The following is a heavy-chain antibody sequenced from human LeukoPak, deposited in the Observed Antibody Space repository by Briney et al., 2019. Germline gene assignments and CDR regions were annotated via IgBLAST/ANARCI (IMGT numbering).Heavy chain of an antibody. D-gene: IGHD4-17*01. Sequence: ASVKVSCKASGYIFTSYAMHWVRQAPGQRLEWTGWINAGNGNTKYSQKFQGRVTITRDTSASTAYMELSSLRSEDTAVYYCARELPIYGAQRWFDPWGQGTLVTVSS. CDR2: INAGNGNT. CDR3: ARELPIYGAQRWFDP. V-gene: IGHV1-3*01. J-gene: IGHJ5*02. CDR1: GYIFTSYA.